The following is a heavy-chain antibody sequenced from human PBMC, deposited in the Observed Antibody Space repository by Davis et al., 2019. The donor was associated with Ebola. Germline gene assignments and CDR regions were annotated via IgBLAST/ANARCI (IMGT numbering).Heavy chain of an antibody. J-gene: IGHJ4*02. CDR3: ARDQGAAAGSDY. CDR2: INAGNGNT. CDR1: GYTFTSYA. Sequence: ASVKVSCKASGYTFTSYAMHWVRQAPGQRLEWMGWINAGNGNTKYSQKFQGRVTITADKSTSTAYMDLSSLRSEDTAVYYCARDQGAAAGSDYWGQGTLVTVSS. V-gene: IGHV1-3*01. D-gene: IGHD6-13*01.